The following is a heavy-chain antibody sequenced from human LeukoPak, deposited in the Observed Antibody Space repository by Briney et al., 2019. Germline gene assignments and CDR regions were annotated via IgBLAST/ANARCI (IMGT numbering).Heavy chain of an antibody. J-gene: IGHJ3*02. V-gene: IGHV1-3*01. CDR1: GYTFTSYG. Sequence: ASVKVSCKASGYTFTSYGISWVRQAPGQGLEWMGWINAGNGNTKYSQKFQGRVTITRDTSASTAYMELSSLRSEDTAVYYCATLAAALKGYAFDIWGQGTMVTVSS. CDR3: ATLAAALKGYAFDI. D-gene: IGHD6-13*01. CDR2: INAGNGNT.